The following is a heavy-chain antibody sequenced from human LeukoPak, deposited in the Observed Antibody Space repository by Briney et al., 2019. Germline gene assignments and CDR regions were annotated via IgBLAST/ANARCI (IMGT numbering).Heavy chain of an antibody. CDR2: IWYDGSNK. CDR1: GFTFSSYG. Sequence: PGRSLRLSCAASGFTFSSYGMHWVRQAPGKGLEWVAVIWYDGSNKYYADSVKGRFTISRDNSKNTLYLQMNSLRAEDTAVYYCAREGASPSSYYYYYYMDVWGKGTTVTVSS. CDR3: AREGASPSSYYYYYYMDV. D-gene: IGHD4/OR15-4a*01. V-gene: IGHV3-33*01. J-gene: IGHJ6*03.